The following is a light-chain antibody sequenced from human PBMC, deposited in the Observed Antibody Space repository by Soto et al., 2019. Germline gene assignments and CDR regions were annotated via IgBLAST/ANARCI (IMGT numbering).Light chain of an antibody. CDR2: GAS. Sequence: DIQMTQSPSSLSASVGDRVTITCRASEDISNYLAWYQQKPGKVPKLLIYGASTLQSGVPSRFSGSESGTDFTLTISSLQTEDVATYYCQNYNSAPWTFGQGTKVESK. V-gene: IGKV1-27*01. CDR3: QNYNSAPWT. CDR1: EDISNY. J-gene: IGKJ1*01.